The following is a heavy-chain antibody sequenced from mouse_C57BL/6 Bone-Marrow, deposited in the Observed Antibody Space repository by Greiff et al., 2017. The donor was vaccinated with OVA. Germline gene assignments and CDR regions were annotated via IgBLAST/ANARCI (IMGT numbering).Heavy chain of an antibody. CDR1: GFNIKDDY. CDR3: TTGSSGSAWFAY. Sequence: EVQVVESGAELVRPGASVKLSCTASGFNIKDDYMYWVKQRPEQGLEWIGWIDPENGDTEYASKFQGKATITADTSSNTAYLQLSSLTSEDTAVYYCTTGSSGSAWFAYWGQGTLVTVSA. CDR2: IDPENGDT. D-gene: IGHD3-2*02. V-gene: IGHV14-4*01. J-gene: IGHJ3*01.